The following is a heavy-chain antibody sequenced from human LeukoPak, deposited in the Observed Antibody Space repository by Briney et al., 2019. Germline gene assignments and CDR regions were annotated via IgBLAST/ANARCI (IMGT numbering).Heavy chain of an antibody. CDR3: ASGAGYLIEN. CDR2: IKQDGSEK. D-gene: IGHD2-15*01. CDR1: GFSFSGHW. J-gene: IGHJ4*02. V-gene: IGHV3-7*03. Sequence: GGSLRLSYAASGFSFSGHWMNWVRQTPGKGLEWVANIKQDGSEKFYVDSVKGQFTISRDNDKNSLYLQMDSLSDEDTALYYCASGAGYLIENWGQGTLVTVSS.